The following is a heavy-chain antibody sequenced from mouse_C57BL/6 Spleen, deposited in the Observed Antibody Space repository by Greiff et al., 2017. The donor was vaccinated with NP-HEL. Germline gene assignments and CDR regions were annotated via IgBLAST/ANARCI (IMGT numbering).Heavy chain of an antibody. Sequence: EVQRVESGGGLVQPGGSLKLSCAASGFTFSDYGMAWVRQAPRKGPAWVAFISNLAYSIYYADTVTGRFTISSENAKNTLYLEMSSLRSEDTAMYYCARLEYYGSRSWFAYWGQGTLVTVSA. D-gene: IGHD1-1*01. V-gene: IGHV5-15*01. CDR3: ARLEYYGSRSWFAY. J-gene: IGHJ3*01. CDR2: ISNLAYSI. CDR1: GFTFSDYG.